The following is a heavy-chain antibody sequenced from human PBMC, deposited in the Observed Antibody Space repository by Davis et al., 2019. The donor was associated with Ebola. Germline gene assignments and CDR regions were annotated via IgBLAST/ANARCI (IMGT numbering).Heavy chain of an antibody. D-gene: IGHD3-22*01. Sequence: GESLKISCAASGFTFTNYWMSWVRQAPGKGLEWVANIKEAGSEKYYVDSVKGRFTISRDNAKNSLYLQMNSLRAEDTAVYYCAKGGKYDSSGQPDDYWGQGTLVTVSS. CDR2: IKEAGSEK. CDR1: GFTFTNYW. J-gene: IGHJ4*02. CDR3: AKGGKYDSSGQPDDY. V-gene: IGHV3-7*03.